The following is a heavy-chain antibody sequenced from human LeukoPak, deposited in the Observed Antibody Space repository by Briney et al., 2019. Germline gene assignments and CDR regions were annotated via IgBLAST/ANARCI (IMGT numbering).Heavy chain of an antibody. CDR3: ARLHYSDSPLGPYYFDH. Sequence: SVKVSCKASGGTFSSFAINWVRQAPGQGLEWMGGIIPVFGTSRYPQRFQGRVTITADESTNTAYMELSSLRSEDTAMYYCARLHYSDSPLGPYYFDHWGQGTLVTVSS. V-gene: IGHV1-69*01. J-gene: IGHJ4*02. CDR2: IIPVFGTS. CDR1: GGTFSSFA. D-gene: IGHD1-26*01.